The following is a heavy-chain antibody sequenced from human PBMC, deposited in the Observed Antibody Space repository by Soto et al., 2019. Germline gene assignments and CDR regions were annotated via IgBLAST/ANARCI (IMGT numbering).Heavy chain of an antibody. Sequence: ASVKVCCKASGYTFTGYYMHWVRQAPGQGLEWMGWINPNSGGTNYAQKFQGWVTMTRDESTSTSYMELTSLRSDDTAVYYCARDKDRLQLGGNYYYAIDVWGQGTTVTVSS. CDR3: ARDKDRLQLGGNYYYAIDV. V-gene: IGHV1-2*04. D-gene: IGHD5-12*01. CDR2: INPNSGGT. J-gene: IGHJ6*02. CDR1: GYTFTGYY.